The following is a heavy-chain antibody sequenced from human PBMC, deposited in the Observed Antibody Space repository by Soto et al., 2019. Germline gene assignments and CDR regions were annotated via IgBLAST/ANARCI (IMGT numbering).Heavy chain of an antibody. D-gene: IGHD5-12*01. J-gene: IGHJ5*02. CDR1: GGSISSGDYY. V-gene: IGHV4-30-4*01. CDR3: ARDLRGYRGWFDP. Sequence: PSETLSLTCTVSGGSISSGDYYWSWIRQPPGKGLEWIGYIYYSGSTYYNPSLKSRVTISVDTSKNQFSLKLSSVTAADTAVYYCARDLRGYRGWFDPWGQVTLVTASS. CDR2: IYYSGST.